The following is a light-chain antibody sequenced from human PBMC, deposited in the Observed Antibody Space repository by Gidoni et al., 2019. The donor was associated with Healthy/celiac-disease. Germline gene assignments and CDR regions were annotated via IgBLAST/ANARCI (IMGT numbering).Light chain of an antibody. V-gene: IGKV3-11*01. CDR3: QQRSNWPAIT. J-gene: IGKJ5*01. Sequence: PATLSLSPGERATLSCRASQSVSSYLAWYQQKPGQAPRLLIYDASNRATGIPARFSGSGSGTDFTLTISSLEPEDFAVDYCQQRSNWPAITFGQGTRLEIK. CDR1: QSVSSY. CDR2: DAS.